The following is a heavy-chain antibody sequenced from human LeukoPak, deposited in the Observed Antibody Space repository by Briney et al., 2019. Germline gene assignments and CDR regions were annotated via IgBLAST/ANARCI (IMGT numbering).Heavy chain of an antibody. CDR2: IYSGGST. Sequence: GGSLRLSCAASGFTVSSNYMSWVRQAPGKGLEWVSVIYSGGSTYYADSVKGRFTISRDNSKNTLYLQMNCLRAEDTAVYYCARVGDTAMVVDAFDIWGQGTMVTVSS. CDR1: GFTVSSNY. D-gene: IGHD5-18*01. J-gene: IGHJ3*02. V-gene: IGHV3-66*02. CDR3: ARVGDTAMVVDAFDI.